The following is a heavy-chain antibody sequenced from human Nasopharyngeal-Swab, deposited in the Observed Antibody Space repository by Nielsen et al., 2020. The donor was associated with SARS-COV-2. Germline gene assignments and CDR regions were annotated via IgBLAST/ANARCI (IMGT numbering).Heavy chain of an antibody. J-gene: IGHJ4*02. CDR3: AKVFTAATGSYFDF. V-gene: IGHV3-23*01. D-gene: IGHD6-13*01. CDR2: ISNGGGTT. CDR1: GFTFRNYA. Sequence: GESLKTSCAASGFTFRNYAMSWVRQAQGKGLEWVSGISNGGGTTHNADSVRGRFTISRDNSKNTLYLQMNSLRAEDTATYYCAKVFTAATGSYFDFWGQGTLVTVSS.